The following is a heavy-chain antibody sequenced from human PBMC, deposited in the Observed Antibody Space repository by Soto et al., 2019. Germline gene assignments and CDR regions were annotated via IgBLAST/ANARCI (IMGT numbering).Heavy chain of an antibody. J-gene: IGHJ6*02. CDR2: IVVGSGNT. D-gene: IGHD2-15*01. Sequence: SVKVSCKASGFTFTSSAVQWVRQARGQRLEWIGWIVVGSGNTNYAQKFQERVTITRDMSTSTAYMELSSLRSEDTAVYYCAAEEALLPRTMDVWGQGTTVTVSS. V-gene: IGHV1-58*01. CDR3: AAEEALLPRTMDV. CDR1: GFTFTSSA.